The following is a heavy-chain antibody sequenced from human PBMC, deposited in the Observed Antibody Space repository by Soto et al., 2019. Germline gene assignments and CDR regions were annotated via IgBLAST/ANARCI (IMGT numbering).Heavy chain of an antibody. CDR3: VRSRGGYSYGTPFDY. CDR1: GFTFDDYA. D-gene: IGHD5-18*01. CDR2: ISWNSGNI. V-gene: IGHV3-9*01. Sequence: EVQLEESGGALVQPGRSLRLSCAASGFTFDDYAMYWVRQVLGKGLEWVSSISWNSGNIDYADSGKGRFPTSRENAENSLYLQMNSLRPEDTALYYCVRSRGGYSYGTPFDYWGQGTLVTVSS. J-gene: IGHJ4*02.